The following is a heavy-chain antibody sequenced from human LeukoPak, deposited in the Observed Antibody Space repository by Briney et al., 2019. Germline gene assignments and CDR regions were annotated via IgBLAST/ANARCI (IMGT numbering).Heavy chain of an antibody. CDR1: GFTFSNCW. CDR3: VDVLSRA. CDR2: IIPDGSAK. J-gene: IGHJ5*02. Sequence: GGSLRLSCAASGFTFSNCWMSWVRQAPGKGLEWVASIIPDGSAKFYVDSVKGRFTISRDNAKSSLYLQVNSLRVEDTAVYYCVDVLSRAWGEGTRVSVSS. D-gene: IGHD2/OR15-2a*01. V-gene: IGHV3-7*01.